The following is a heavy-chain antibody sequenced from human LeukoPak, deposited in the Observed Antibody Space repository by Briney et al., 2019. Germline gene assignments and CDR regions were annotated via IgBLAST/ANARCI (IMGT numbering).Heavy chain of an antibody. Sequence: ASVKASCKASGYTFTGYYIHWLRQAPGQGLEWMGWINPHSDDRNYAQRFQGRVTMTRDTSISTVYMELSGLTSDDTAVYYCARDGPCSSTSCQNFDSWGQGALVTVSS. J-gene: IGHJ4*02. D-gene: IGHD2-2*01. CDR3: ARDGPCSSTSCQNFDS. CDR1: GYTFTGYY. CDR2: INPHSDDR. V-gene: IGHV1-2*02.